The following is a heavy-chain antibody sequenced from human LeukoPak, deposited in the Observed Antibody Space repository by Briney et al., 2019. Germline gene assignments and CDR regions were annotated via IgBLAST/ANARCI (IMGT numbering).Heavy chain of an antibody. D-gene: IGHD3-22*01. CDR1: GGSISNYY. J-gene: IGHJ4*02. CDR3: ARYFYDSSGFDY. V-gene: IGHV4-59*01. CDR2: IYYSGST. Sequence: ETLSLTCAVSGGSISNYYWSWIRQPPGKGPEWIGYIYYSGSTNYNPFLKSRVTISVDTSKNQFSLKLISVTAADTAVYYCARYFYDSSGFDYWGQGTLVTVSS.